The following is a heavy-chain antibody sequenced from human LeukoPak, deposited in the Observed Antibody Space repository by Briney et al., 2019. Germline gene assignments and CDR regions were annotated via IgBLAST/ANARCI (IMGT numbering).Heavy chain of an antibody. Sequence: SETLSLTCTVSGYSISSGYYWGWIRQPPGTGLEWIGNIYHSGSTYYNPSLKSRVTISVDTSKNQFSLKLSSVTAADTAVYYCARGRSRGDAFDIWGQGTMVTVSS. CDR1: GYSISSGYY. V-gene: IGHV4-38-2*02. CDR3: ARGRSRGDAFDI. J-gene: IGHJ3*02. CDR2: IYHSGST. D-gene: IGHD6-6*01.